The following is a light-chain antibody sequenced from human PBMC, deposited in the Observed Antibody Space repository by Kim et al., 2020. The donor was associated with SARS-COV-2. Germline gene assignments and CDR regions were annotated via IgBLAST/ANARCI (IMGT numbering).Light chain of an antibody. CDR1: QDISNY. CDR3: QQYHNLPYT. V-gene: IGKV1-33*01. J-gene: IGKJ2*01. CDR2: AAS. Sequence: SASVGDRVTIACQASQDISNYLIWYQQKPGKAPKLLIYAASNLQTGVPSRFSGSGSGTDFAFTISSLQPEDIATYYYQQYHNLPYTFGQGTKLEI.